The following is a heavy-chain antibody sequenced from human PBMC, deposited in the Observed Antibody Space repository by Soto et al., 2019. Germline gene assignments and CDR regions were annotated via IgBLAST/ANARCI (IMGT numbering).Heavy chain of an antibody. D-gene: IGHD1-7*01. J-gene: IGHJ6*03. CDR2: IYYSGST. V-gene: IGHV4-59*01. CDR1: CGSISSYY. Sequence: SETLSLTCTVSCGSISSYYWSWIRQPPGKGLEWIGYIYYSGSTNYNPSLKSRVTISVDTSKNQFSLKLSSVTAADTAVYYCARGASNWNYVYYYYYMDVWGKGTTVTVS. CDR3: ARGASNWNYVYYYYYMDV.